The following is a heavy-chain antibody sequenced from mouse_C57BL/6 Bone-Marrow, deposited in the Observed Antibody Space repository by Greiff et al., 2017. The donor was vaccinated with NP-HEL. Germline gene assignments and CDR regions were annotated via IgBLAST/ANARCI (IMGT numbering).Heavy chain of an antibody. Sequence: EVMLVESGGDLVKPGGSLKLSCAASGFTFSSYGMSWVRQTPDKRLAWVATISSGGSYTYYPDSVKGRFTISRDNAKNTLYLQMSSLKSEDTAMYYCARPNSIKGYFDVWGTGTTVTVSS. CDR2: ISSGGSYT. J-gene: IGHJ1*03. V-gene: IGHV5-6*01. CDR3: ARPNSIKGYFDV. CDR1: GFTFSSYG.